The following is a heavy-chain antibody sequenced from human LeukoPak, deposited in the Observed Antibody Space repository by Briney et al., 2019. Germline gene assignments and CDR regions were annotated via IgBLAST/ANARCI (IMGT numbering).Heavy chain of an antibody. Sequence: PSETLSLTCTVSGASISSYYWSWIRQPAGKGLEWIGRIYTSGSTNYNPSVKSRVTISVDKSKNQFSLKLSSVTAADTAVYYCARDYFDSSGYYGRGGYYYMDVWGKGTTVTVSS. CDR2: IYTSGST. V-gene: IGHV4-4*07. CDR3: ARDYFDSSGYYGRGGYYYMDV. D-gene: IGHD3-22*01. CDR1: GASISSYY. J-gene: IGHJ6*03.